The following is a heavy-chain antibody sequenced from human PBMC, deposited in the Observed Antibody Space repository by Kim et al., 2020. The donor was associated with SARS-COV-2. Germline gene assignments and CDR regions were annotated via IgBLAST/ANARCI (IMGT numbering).Heavy chain of an antibody. CDR2: IHRDGSST. J-gene: IGHJ3*02. V-gene: IGHV3-74*01. CDR1: GFTFSSHW. CDR3: TRDVEVAAGEAFDI. Sequence: GGSLRLSCAASGFTFSSHWMHWVRQAPGKGLVWVSRIHRDGSSTSYADSVKGRFTISRDNAKNTLYLQMNSLRAEDTAVYYCTRDVEVAAGEAFDIWGQG. D-gene: IGHD2-15*01.